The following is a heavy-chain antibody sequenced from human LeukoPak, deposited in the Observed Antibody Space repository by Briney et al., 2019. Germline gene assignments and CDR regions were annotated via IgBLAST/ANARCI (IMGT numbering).Heavy chain of an antibody. CDR1: GGTFSSYA. Sequence: SVKVSCKASGGTFSSYAISWVRQAPEQGLEWMGGIIPIFGTANYAQKFQGRVTITTDESTSTAYMELSSLRSEDTAVYYCARVDYGGKGGYFDYWGQGTLVTVSS. J-gene: IGHJ4*02. CDR2: IIPIFGTA. CDR3: ARVDYGGKGGYFDY. V-gene: IGHV1-69*05. D-gene: IGHD4-23*01.